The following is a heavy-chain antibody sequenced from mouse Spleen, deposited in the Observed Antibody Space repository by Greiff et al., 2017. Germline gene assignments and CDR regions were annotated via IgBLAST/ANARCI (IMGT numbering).Heavy chain of an antibody. CDR3: ARQNYGNCFAY. V-gene: IGHV5-9-2*01. J-gene: IGHJ3*01. CDR1: GFTFSSYG. CDR2: ISGGGSYT. Sequence: EVQLVESGGGLVKPGGSLKLSCAASGFTFSSYGMSWVRQTPEKRLEWVATISGGGSYTYYPDSVKGRFTISRDNAKNNLYLQMSSLRSEDTALYYCARQNYGNCFAYWGQGTLVTVSA. D-gene: IGHD2-1*01.